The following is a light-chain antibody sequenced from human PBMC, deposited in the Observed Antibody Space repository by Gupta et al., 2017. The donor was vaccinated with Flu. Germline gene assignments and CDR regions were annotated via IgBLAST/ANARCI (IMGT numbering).Light chain of an antibody. CDR2: EVT. CDR3: GSYTTSSTWV. V-gene: IGLV2-14*01. CDR1: SSDVGGYNY. J-gene: IGLJ3*02. Sequence: QSALTQPASVSVSPGPSITISCTGTSSDVGGYNYVSWYRQHPGKAPKLMIYEVTNRPSGVSNRFSGSKSGNTASLTISGLQAEDEADYFCGSYTTSSTWVFGGGTKLTVL.